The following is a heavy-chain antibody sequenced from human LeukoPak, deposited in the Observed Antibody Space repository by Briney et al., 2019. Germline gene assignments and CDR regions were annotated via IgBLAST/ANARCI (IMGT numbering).Heavy chain of an antibody. CDR2: IKSKTDGGTT. J-gene: IGHJ4*02. Sequence: GGSLRLSCAASGFTFTNAWMSWVRQAPGEGLEWAGRIKSKTDGGTTDYAAPVKGRFTISRDDSKSTVFLQMNSLKTEDTAVYYCTGRELQYDTHLVYWGQGTRVTVSS. CDR1: GFTFTNAW. V-gene: IGHV3-15*01. D-gene: IGHD4-11*01. CDR3: TGRELQYDTHLVY.